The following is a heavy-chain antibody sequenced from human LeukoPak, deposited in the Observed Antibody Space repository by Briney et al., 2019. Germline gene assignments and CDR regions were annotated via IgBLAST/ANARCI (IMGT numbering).Heavy chain of an antibody. J-gene: IGHJ4*02. D-gene: IGHD1-1*01. V-gene: IGHV1-2*06. CDR3: ARGQLGDFDY. Sequence: ASVTVSCKASGYTFTGYYMHWVRQAPGQGLEWMGRINPNSGGTNYAQKFQGRVTMTRDTSVNTAYMELSGLRSDDTAVYYCARGQLGDFDYWGQGALVTVSS. CDR2: INPNSGGT. CDR1: GYTFTGYY.